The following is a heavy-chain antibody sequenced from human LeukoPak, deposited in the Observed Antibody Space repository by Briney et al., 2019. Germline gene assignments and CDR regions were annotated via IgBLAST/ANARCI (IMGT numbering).Heavy chain of an antibody. CDR2: ISYDGSNK. Sequence: GGSLRLSCAASGFTFSSYGMHWVRQAPGKGLEWVAVISYDGSNKYYADSVKGRFTISRDNSKNTLYLQMNSPRAEDTAVYYCAKEGDYRLWYFDLWGRGTLVTVSS. D-gene: IGHD4-17*01. CDR3: AKEGDYRLWYFDL. J-gene: IGHJ2*01. CDR1: GFTFSSYG. V-gene: IGHV3-30*18.